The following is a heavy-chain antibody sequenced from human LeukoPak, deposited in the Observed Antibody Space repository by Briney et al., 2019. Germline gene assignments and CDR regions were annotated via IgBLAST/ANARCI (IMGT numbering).Heavy chain of an antibody. CDR2: FSGRGGST. CDR1: GFTFSSYA. CDR3: AKVDTLDSSCNAFDI. V-gene: IGHV3-23*01. J-gene: IGHJ3*02. Sequence: GGPLSLSCAAWGFTFSSYAMSGVRQAPGKGLEWVSAFSGRGGSTYYADSVKGRFTISRDNSKNTLYLQMNSLRAEDTAVYYCAKVDTLDSSCNAFDIGGQRTMVTVSS. D-gene: IGHD3-22*01.